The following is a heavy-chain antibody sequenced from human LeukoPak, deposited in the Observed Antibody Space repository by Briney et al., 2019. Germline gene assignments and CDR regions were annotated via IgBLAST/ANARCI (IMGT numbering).Heavy chain of an antibody. V-gene: IGHV4-38-2*02. D-gene: IGHD5-24*01. Sequence: PSETLSLTCTVSGDSISNAYCWTWIRQPPGKVPGWFGTIYNRDNTYYTPSLASRVTISMDTSKNQFSLKMTSVTAADTAVYYCARGIDAYKVGNFWGQGALVTVSS. CDR1: GDSISNAYC. J-gene: IGHJ4*02. CDR2: IYNRDNT. CDR3: ARGIDAYKVGNF.